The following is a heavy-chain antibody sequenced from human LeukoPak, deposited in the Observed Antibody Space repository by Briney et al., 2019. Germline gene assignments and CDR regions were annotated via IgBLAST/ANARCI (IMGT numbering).Heavy chain of an antibody. J-gene: IGHJ5*02. Sequence: PVGSLRLSCAASGFTVSSSYMNWVRQAPGKGLEWVSVIYSGGSTYYADSVKGRFTISRDNSKNTLYLQMNSLRAEDTAVYYCARDSNFDWFDPWGQGTLVTVSS. V-gene: IGHV3-66*01. CDR1: GFTVSSSY. D-gene: IGHD1-7*01. CDR3: ARDSNFDWFDP. CDR2: IYSGGST.